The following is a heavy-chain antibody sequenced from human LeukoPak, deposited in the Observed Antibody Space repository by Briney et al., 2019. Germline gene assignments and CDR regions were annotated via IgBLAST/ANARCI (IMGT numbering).Heavy chain of an antibody. Sequence: ASVKVSCKASGYTFTSYYMHWVRQAPGQGLEWMGIINPSGGSTSYAQKFQGRVTMTRDTSTSTVYMELSCLRSEDTAVYYCARDLGPYYDILTGLDYWGQGTLVTVSS. V-gene: IGHV1-46*01. D-gene: IGHD3-9*01. CDR2: INPSGGST. CDR3: ARDLGPYYDILTGLDY. CDR1: GYTFTSYY. J-gene: IGHJ4*02.